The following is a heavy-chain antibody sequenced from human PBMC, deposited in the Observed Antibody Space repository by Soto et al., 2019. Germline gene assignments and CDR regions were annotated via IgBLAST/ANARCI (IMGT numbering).Heavy chain of an antibody. J-gene: IGHJ4*02. D-gene: IGHD5-18*01. Sequence: QVQLQESGPGLVKPSETLSLTCTVSGGSISSYYWSWIRQSPGKGLEWIGYIDYSGSTKYNPSLEGRVTISVDTSKTQFSLKLSSVTAADTAVYYCARGRGDTAMAWYYWGQGTLVTVSS. CDR2: IDYSGST. V-gene: IGHV4-59*01. CDR3: ARGRGDTAMAWYY. CDR1: GGSISSYY.